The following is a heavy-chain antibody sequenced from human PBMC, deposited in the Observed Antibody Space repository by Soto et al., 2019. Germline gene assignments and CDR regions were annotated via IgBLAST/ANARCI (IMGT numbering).Heavy chain of an antibody. CDR3: AKSITFDWLFFDY. CDR2: IYHSGTT. J-gene: IGHJ4*02. D-gene: IGHD3-9*01. V-gene: IGHV4-4*02. CDR1: GGSISRTNW. Sequence: NPSETLSLTCAVSGGSISRTNWWSWVRQPPGKGLEWIGEIYHSGTTNYNPSLKSRVTMSVDKSKNQFSLKLSSMTAADTAVYYCAKSITFDWLFFDYWGRGTLVTV.